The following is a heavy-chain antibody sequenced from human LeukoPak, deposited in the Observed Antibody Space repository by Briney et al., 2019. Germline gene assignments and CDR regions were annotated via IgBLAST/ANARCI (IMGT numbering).Heavy chain of an antibody. CDR3: ARDSPTFDI. V-gene: IGHV3-23*01. CDR2: ISGSGGST. J-gene: IGHJ3*02. CDR1: GFTFSTYA. Sequence: RGSLRLPCAASGFTFSTYAVSWVRQAPGKGLEWVSAISGSGGSTYYADSVKGRFTISRDNSKNTLYLQMNSLRAEDTAIYYCARDSPTFDIWGQGTMVSVSS.